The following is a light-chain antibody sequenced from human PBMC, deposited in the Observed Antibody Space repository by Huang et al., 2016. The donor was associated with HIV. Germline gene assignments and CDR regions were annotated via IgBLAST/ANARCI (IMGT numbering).Light chain of an antibody. J-gene: IGKJ1*01. CDR2: AAS. Sequence: IQLTQSPSSLSASVGDRVTITCRASQGISSYLAWYQQKPGKAPKLLIYAASHLQSGVPSRFSCSGSGTDFTLPISILQPEDFATYHCQQLNSYPPTFGQGTKVEIK. CDR1: QGISSY. V-gene: IGKV1-9*01. CDR3: QQLNSYPPT.